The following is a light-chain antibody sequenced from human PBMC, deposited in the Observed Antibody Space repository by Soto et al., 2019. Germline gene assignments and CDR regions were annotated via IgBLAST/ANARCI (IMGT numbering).Light chain of an antibody. Sequence: QSVLTQPASVSGSPGQSITISCTGTSSDVGSYNVVSWYQQYPGKAPKLMIYEGSKRPSGVSNRFSGSKSGNTASLTISGLQAEDEADYYCCSYAGSSTSWVFGGGTKLTVL. CDR1: SSDVGSYNV. CDR2: EGS. J-gene: IGLJ3*02. CDR3: CSYAGSSTSWV. V-gene: IGLV2-23*01.